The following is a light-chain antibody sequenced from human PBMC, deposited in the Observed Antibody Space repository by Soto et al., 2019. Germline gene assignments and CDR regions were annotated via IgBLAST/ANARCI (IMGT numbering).Light chain of an antibody. CDR3: QHYGTTPLT. Sequence: EIVLTQSPGTLSLSPGERATLTCRASQSVSSSYFAWYQQKPGQAPRLFIYGASSRATGIPDRFSGSGAGTDFTLTIDRLEPEDFAVYHCQHYGTTPLTFGGGTKVDNK. J-gene: IGKJ4*01. V-gene: IGKV3-20*01. CDR2: GAS. CDR1: QSVSSSY.